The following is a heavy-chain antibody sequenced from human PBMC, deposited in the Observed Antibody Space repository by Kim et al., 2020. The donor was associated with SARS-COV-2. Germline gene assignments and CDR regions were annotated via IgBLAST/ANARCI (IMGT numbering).Heavy chain of an antibody. CDR1: GFTFDDYG. V-gene: IGHV3-20*01. D-gene: IGHD2-2*01. CDR3: AREGAPGYCSSTSCLIWFDP. CDR2: INWNGGST. Sequence: GGSLRLSCAASGFTFDDYGMSWVRQAPGKGLEWVSGINWNGGSTGYADSVKGRFTISRDNAKNSLYLQMNSLRAEDTALYHCAREGAPGYCSSTSCLIWFDPWGQGTLVTVSS. J-gene: IGHJ5*02.